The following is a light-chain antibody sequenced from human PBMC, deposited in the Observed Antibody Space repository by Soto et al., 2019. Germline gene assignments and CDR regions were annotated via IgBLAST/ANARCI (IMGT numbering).Light chain of an antibody. CDR2: KAS. CDR3: QQYHIYSGT. Sequence: DIQMTQSPSSLSAYVGDIVTITFRASQTIDSWLAWYQQRPGKPPNLLIYKASTLASGVPSRFSGSGSGTEFTLTINSLQPDDFATYYCQQYHIYSGTFGQGTKVDIK. J-gene: IGKJ1*01. V-gene: IGKV1-5*03. CDR1: QTIDSW.